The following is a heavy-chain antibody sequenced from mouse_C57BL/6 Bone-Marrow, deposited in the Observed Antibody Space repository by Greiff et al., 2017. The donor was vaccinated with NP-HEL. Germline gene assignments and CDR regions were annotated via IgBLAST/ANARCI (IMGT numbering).Heavy chain of an antibody. CDR1: GYSFTGYF. CDR3: AGETLYYDYGVAY. D-gene: IGHD2-4*01. CDR2: INPYNGDT. J-gene: IGHJ3*01. Sequence: EVKLMESGPELVKPGASVKISCKASGYSFTGYFMNWVKQSHGKSLEWIGRINPYNGDTFYNQKFKGKATLTVDKSSSTAHMELLSLTSEDFAVYYCAGETLYYDYGVAYWGKGTLVTVSA. V-gene: IGHV1-37*01.